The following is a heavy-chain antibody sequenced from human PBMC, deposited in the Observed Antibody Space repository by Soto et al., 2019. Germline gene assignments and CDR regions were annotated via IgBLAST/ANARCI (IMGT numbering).Heavy chain of an antibody. Sequence: PSETLSLTCTVSGGSISSSSYYWGWIRQPPGKGLEWIGSIYYSGSTYYNPSLKSRVTISVDTSKNQFSLKLSSVTAADTAVYYCARLNSVVVVAATYNWFDPWGQGTLVTVSS. CDR1: GGSISSSSYY. CDR2: IYYSGST. CDR3: ARLNSVVVVAATYNWFDP. V-gene: IGHV4-39*01. D-gene: IGHD2-15*01. J-gene: IGHJ5*02.